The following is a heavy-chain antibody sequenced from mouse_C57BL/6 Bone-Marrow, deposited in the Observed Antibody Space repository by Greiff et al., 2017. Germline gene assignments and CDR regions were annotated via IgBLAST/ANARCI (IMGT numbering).Heavy chain of an antibody. Sequence: QVQLQQSGPGLVQPSQSLSITCAASGFSLTSYGVPWVRQSPGKGLEWLGVIWSGGSTDYTAAFMSRLSISKDNSKSQVFIKMNSLQADDTAIYYCARNLDYDDAMDYWGQGTSVTVSS. CDR2: IWSGGST. CDR3: ARNLDYDDAMDY. D-gene: IGHD2-4*01. J-gene: IGHJ4*01. V-gene: IGHV2-2*01. CDR1: GFSLTSYG.